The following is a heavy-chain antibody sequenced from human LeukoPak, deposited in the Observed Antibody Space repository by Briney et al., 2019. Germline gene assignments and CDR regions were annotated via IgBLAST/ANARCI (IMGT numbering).Heavy chain of an antibody. CDR2: INPNSGGT. CDR1: GYTFTGYY. Sequence: EASVKVSCKASGYTFTGYYMHWVRQAPGQGLEWMGWINPNSGGTNYAQKFQGRVTMTRDTSISTAYMELSRLRSDDTAVYYCARSLFGGPAGNNWFDPWGQGTLVTVSS. J-gene: IGHJ5*02. V-gene: IGHV1-2*02. CDR3: ARSLFGGPAGNNWFDP. D-gene: IGHD6-13*01.